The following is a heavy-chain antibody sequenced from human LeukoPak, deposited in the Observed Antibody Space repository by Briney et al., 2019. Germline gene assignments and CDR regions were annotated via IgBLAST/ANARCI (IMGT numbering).Heavy chain of an antibody. CDR3: ARGIQLWANYFDY. D-gene: IGHD5-18*01. Sequence: PAETLSLTCTLSSRSISSYHWRWLRQPPGKGLEWIGYLYYGGSTNYNPSLKSRVTISVDTSKSQFSLRLNSVTAADTAVYYCARGIQLWANYFDYWGQGTLVTVSS. V-gene: IGHV4-59*08. J-gene: IGHJ4*02. CDR2: LYYGGST. CDR1: SRSISSYH.